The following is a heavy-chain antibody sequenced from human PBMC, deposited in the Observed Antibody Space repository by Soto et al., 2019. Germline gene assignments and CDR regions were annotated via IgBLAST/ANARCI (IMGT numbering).Heavy chain of an antibody. J-gene: IGHJ4*02. CDR3: ARGFGESLSFDY. CDR2: IYSGGKT. Sequence: EVQLVETVGGLIQPGGSLRLSCAASGFTVSSNYMSWVRQAPGKGLEWGSVIYSGGKTYYVDSVKARLPISSDNSKNTLYHQMNSLRAEDTAVYYCARGFGESLSFDYWGQGPMVTVSS. D-gene: IGHD3-10*01. CDR1: GFTVSSNY. V-gene: IGHV3-53*02.